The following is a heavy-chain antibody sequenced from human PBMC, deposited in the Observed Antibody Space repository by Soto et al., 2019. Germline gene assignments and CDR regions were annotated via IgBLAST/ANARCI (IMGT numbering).Heavy chain of an antibody. Sequence: QVQLVQSGAEVKKPGASVKVSCKASGYTFNRYAMHWVRQAPGQSLAGMGWINAGSGNTKYSQKFQGRVTITRDTSASTAYMELSSLRSEDTAVYYCARDERSIAVAGTGFDPWGQGTLVTVSS. D-gene: IGHD6-19*01. V-gene: IGHV1-3*01. CDR1: GYTFNRYA. CDR2: INAGSGNT. CDR3: ARDERSIAVAGTGFDP. J-gene: IGHJ5*02.